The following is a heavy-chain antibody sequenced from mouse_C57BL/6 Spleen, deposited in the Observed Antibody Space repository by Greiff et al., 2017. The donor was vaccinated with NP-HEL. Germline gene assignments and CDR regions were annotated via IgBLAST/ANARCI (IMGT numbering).Heavy chain of an antibody. CDR3: ARRGRTGYFDY. V-gene: IGHV1-64*01. CDR2: IHPNSGST. Sequence: QVQLQQPGAELVKPGASVKLSCKASGYTFTSYWMHWVKQRPGQGLEWIGMIHPNSGSTNYNEKFKSKATLTVDKSSSTAYMQLSSLTSEDSAVYYCARRGRTGYFDYWGQGTTLTVSS. J-gene: IGHJ2*01. D-gene: IGHD4-1*01. CDR1: GYTFTSYW.